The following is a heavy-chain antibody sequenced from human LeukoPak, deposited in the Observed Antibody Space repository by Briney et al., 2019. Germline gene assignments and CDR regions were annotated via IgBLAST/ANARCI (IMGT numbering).Heavy chain of an antibody. J-gene: IGHJ4*02. D-gene: IGHD3-10*01. CDR3: AKDPSTYYYGSGSFSYYFDY. CDR1: GFSFSDYA. Sequence: GGSLRLSCAASGFSFSDYAIYWVRQTPGKGLEWVAFIRYDGSNKIYADSVKGRFTISRDNSKNTLYLQMSSLRAEDTAVYYCAKDPSTYYYGSGSFSYYFDYWGQGTLVTVSS. CDR2: IRYDGSNK. V-gene: IGHV3-30*02.